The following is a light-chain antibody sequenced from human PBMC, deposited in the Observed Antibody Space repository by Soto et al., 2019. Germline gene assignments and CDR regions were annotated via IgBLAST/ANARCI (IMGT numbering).Light chain of an antibody. CDR1: SSNIGAGYD. CDR3: QSYDSSMSGVV. V-gene: IGLV1-40*01. CDR2: GNS. J-gene: IGLJ2*01. Sequence: VLTQPPSVSGAPGQRVTISCTGSSSNIGAGYDVHWYQQLPGTAPKLLIYGNSNRPSGVPDRFSGSKSGTSASLAITGLQAEDEADYYCQSYDSSMSGVVFGGGTKLTVL.